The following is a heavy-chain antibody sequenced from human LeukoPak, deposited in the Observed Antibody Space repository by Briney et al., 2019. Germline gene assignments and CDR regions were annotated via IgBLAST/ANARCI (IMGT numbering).Heavy chain of an antibody. D-gene: IGHD1-14*01. J-gene: IGHJ4*02. CDR3: ARGPDHAKVGH. CDR2: INHSGIT. CDR1: GGSVSDYC. Sequence: TSETLSLTCAVDGGSVSDYCWTWIRQPPGKGLEWIGEINHSGITDYNPSLKSRVTMSIDTSKNQFSLKLSSVTAADTAVYYCARGPDHAKVGHWGQGTLVTVSS. V-gene: IGHV4-34*01.